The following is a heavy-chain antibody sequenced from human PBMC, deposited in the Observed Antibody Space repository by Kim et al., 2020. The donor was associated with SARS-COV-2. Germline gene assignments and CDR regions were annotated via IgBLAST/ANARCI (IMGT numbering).Heavy chain of an antibody. Sequence: GNAFTSHWISWVRHLPGKGLEWMGRIDPRDSYINYSPSFQGHVTISADKAISTAYLQWSSLKASDTAIYYCARHANTVDYYDSTGYYYFDNW. D-gene: IGHD3-22*01. J-gene: IGHJ4*01. CDR3: ARHANTVDYYDSTGYYYFDN. CDR1: GNAFTSHW. V-gene: IGHV5-10-1*01. CDR2: IDPRDSYI.